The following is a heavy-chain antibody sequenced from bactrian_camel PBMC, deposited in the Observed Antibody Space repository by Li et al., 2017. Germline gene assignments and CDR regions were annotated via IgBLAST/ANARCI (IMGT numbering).Heavy chain of an antibody. CDR3: AAEGSWCGFSVDFGY. CDR1: GFVYWRFPRYC. V-gene: IGHV3S26*01. J-gene: IGHJ6*01. D-gene: IGHD1*01. CDR2: IDSVGAT. Sequence: HVQLVESGGGSVQAGGSLSLSCAASGFVYWRFPRYCMAWFRQAPGKEREGVAAIDSVGATTYADSVKGRFTISKDNAKNTLYLQMNSLKPEDTAMYYCAAEGSWCGFSVDFGYWGQGTQVTVS.